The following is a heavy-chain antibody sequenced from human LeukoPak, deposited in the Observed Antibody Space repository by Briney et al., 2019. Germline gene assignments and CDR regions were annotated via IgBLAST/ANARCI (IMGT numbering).Heavy chain of an antibody. V-gene: IGHV3-15*01. CDR3: TTARGGSGSKTEDYFDY. Sequence: GGSLRLSWAASGFTFGNAWMSWVRQAPGKWPDCFGRIKSKTDGGTTDYAAPVKGRFTISRDDSKNTLYLQMNSLKTEDTAVCYCTTARGGSGSKTEDYFDYWGQGTLVTVSS. CDR2: IKSKTDGGTT. CDR1: GFTFGNAW. D-gene: IGHD3-10*01. J-gene: IGHJ4*02.